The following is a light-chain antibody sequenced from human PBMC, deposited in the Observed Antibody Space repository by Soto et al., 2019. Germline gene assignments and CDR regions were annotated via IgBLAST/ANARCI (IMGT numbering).Light chain of an antibody. CDR3: KSYDSRLSGWV. CDR1: SSNIGAGYN. CDR2: GNS. J-gene: IGLJ3*02. V-gene: IGLV1-40*01. Sequence: QSVLTQPPSVSGAPGQRVTISCTGSSSNIGAGYNVHWYQQLPGTAPKLLSYGNSNRPSGVPDRFSGSKSGTSASLAITGLQADDEADYYCKSYDSRLSGWVFGGGTKVTVL.